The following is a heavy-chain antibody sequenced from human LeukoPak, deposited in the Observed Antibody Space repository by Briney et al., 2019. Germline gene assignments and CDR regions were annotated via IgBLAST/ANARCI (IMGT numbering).Heavy chain of an antibody. CDR3: AKDGQLGGSSWFTLYFDY. CDR1: RFSFRSYD. CDR2: SSYDESHT. Sequence: GGSLRLSCAASRFSFRSYDVHWVRQAPGKGLEWLAVSSYDESHTYYTDSVKGRFTISRDNSKNTLYLQMNSLRPEDTAVYYCAKDGQLGGSSWFTLYFDYWGQGTLVTVSS. V-gene: IGHV3-30*18. D-gene: IGHD6-13*01. J-gene: IGHJ4*02.